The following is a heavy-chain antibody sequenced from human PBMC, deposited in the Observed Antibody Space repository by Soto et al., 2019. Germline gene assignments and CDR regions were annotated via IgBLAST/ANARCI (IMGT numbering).Heavy chain of an antibody. J-gene: IGHJ4*02. D-gene: IGHD5-18*01. CDR3: ARGDGYIYGNTFDS. CDR2: ISYDGTNK. Sequence: QVQLVESGGCVVQPGRSLRLSCAASGFSFNNYAMHWVRQAPGKGLEWVAFISYDGTNKYYADSVTGRFTISRDNSRNTLYLQMNSLRAEDTAVYYCARGDGYIYGNTFDSWGQGTLVTVSS. CDR1: GFSFNNYA. V-gene: IGHV3-30-3*01.